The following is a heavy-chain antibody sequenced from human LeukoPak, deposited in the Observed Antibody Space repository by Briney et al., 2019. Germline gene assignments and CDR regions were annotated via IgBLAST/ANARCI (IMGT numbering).Heavy chain of an antibody. J-gene: IGHJ6*02. Sequence: GGSLTLSCAASGFTFSGSAMHWVRQASGKGLEWVGRIRSKANSYATAYAASVKGIFTISRVDSKNTAYLQMNSLKTEDTAVYYCTKGYYYGMDVWGQGTTVSVSS. CDR1: GFTFSGSA. V-gene: IGHV3-73*01. CDR2: IRSKANSYAT. CDR3: TKGYYYGMDV.